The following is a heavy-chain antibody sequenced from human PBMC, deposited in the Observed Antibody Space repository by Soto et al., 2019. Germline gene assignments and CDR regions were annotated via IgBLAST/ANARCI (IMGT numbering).Heavy chain of an antibody. CDR2: INPNSGCT. J-gene: IGHJ4*02. D-gene: IGHD1-1*01. Sequence: KVSCKASGYTVTGYCLRWVRQAPGQGLESMGWINPNSGCTNYARKFQGRVTMTRETSISTAYMELSRLRSDDTAVYYCARGRTGTTSYFDYWGQGNLVTVSS. CDR1: GYTVTGYC. V-gene: IGHV1-2*07. CDR3: ARGRTGTTSYFDY.